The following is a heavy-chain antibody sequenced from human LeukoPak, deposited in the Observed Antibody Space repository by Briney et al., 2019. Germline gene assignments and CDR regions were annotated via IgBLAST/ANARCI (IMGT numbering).Heavy chain of an antibody. V-gene: IGHV4-39*07. D-gene: IGHD4-17*01. CDR3: ARRALRRGGFDP. J-gene: IGHJ5*02. CDR1: GGSISSSSYY. Sequence: SETLSLTCTVSGGSISSSSYYWGWIRQPPGKGLEWIGEINHSGSTNYNPSLKSRVTISVDTSKNQFSLKLSSVTAADTAVYYCARRALRRGGFDPWGQGTLVTVSS. CDR2: INHSGST.